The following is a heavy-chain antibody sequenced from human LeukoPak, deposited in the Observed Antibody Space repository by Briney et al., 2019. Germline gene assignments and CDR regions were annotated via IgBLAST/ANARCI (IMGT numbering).Heavy chain of an antibody. V-gene: IGHV3-30*18. J-gene: IGHJ4*02. CDR2: ISYEGSKK. D-gene: IGHD3-22*01. CDR1: GFTFSSYG. CDR3: AKDWHYYDSSGYYYDFY. Sequence: GGPLRLSCAASGFTFSSYGMHWAREAPEKGVEGGAVISYEGSKKYYADSVKGRFTISRDNSKNTLYLQMNNLRAEDTAVYYCAKDWHYYDSSGYYYDFYGGQGTLVTVSS.